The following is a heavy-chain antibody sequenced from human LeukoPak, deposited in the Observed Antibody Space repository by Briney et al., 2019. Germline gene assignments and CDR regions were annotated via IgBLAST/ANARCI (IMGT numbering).Heavy chain of an antibody. CDR3: ARVGATRFLEWLPWVYYMDV. D-gene: IGHD3-3*01. Sequence: ASVKVSCKASGYTFTGYYMHWVRQAPGQGLEWMGYIYPNTGATKYAQKFQGRVTITRNTSISTAYMELSSLRSEDTAVYYCARVGATRFLEWLPWVYYMDVWGKGTTVTVSS. V-gene: IGHV1-2*02. CDR2: IYPNTGAT. CDR1: GYTFTGYY. J-gene: IGHJ6*03.